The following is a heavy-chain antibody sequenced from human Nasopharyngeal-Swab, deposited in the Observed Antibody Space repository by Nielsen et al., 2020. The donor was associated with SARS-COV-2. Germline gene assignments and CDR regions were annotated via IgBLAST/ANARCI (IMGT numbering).Heavy chain of an antibody. CDR3: AKREITMVRGVIGYFDY. D-gene: IGHD3-10*01. J-gene: IGHJ4*02. Sequence: WIRQPPGKGLEWVSSISDSGSGTYYADSVKGRLTISRDNSKNTLYLQMSSLRAEDTAVYYCAKREITMVRGVIGYFDYWGQGTLVTVSS. V-gene: IGHV3-23*01. CDR2: ISDSGSGT.